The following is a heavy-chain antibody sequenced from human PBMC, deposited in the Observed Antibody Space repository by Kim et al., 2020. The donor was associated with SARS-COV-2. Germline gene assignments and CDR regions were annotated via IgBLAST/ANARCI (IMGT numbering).Heavy chain of an antibody. D-gene: IGHD3-16*01. CDR3: ASLIGGKYNWFDP. J-gene: IGHJ5*02. Sequence: YAQGCTGRFVLSLDTSVSTAYLQISSLKAEDTAVYYCASLIGGKYNWFDPWGQGTLVTVSS. V-gene: IGHV7-4-1*02.